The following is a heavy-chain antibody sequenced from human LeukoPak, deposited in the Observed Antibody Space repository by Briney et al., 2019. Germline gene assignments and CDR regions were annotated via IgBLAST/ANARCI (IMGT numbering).Heavy chain of an antibody. Sequence: GGSLRLSCAVSGFTFSSYATTWVRQAPGKGLEWVSAIGVGGSNTLYADSVKGRFTISRDNSKNTLYLQVNSLRAEDTAVYYCAKAWTDYWYFDLWGRGTLVTVSS. CDR1: GFTFSSYA. V-gene: IGHV3-23*01. D-gene: IGHD3/OR15-3a*01. CDR3: AKAWTDYWYFDL. CDR2: IGVGGSNT. J-gene: IGHJ2*01.